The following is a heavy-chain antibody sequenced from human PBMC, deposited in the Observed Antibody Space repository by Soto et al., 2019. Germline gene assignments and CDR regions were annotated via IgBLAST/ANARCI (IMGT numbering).Heavy chain of an antibody. CDR3: AREVAADGTFREDVFDI. CDR1: GGTFSNHA. D-gene: IGHD6-13*01. CDR2: IIPIFSTT. J-gene: IGHJ3*02. V-gene: IGHV1-69*12. Sequence: QVHLVQSGAEVKKPGSSVKVSCKAPGGTFSNHAINWVRQAPGQGLEWMGRIIPIFSTTNYAQKFQGRVTMTADESTIKAYLEPSSLKQDDTAVYYCAREVAADGTFREDVFDIWGQGTLVTVSS.